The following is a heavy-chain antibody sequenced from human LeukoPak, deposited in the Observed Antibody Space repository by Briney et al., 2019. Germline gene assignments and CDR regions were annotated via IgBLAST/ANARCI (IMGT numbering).Heavy chain of an antibody. CDR3: ARSSSWSLYYYGMDV. V-gene: IGHV3-23*01. Sequence: PGGPLRLSCAASGFTFSSYAMSWVRQAPGKGLEWVSAISGSGGSTYYADSVKGRFTISRDNSKNTLYLQMNSLRAEDTAVYYCARSSSWSLYYYGMDVWGQGTTVTVSS. J-gene: IGHJ6*02. CDR2: ISGSGGST. D-gene: IGHD6-13*01. CDR1: GFTFSSYA.